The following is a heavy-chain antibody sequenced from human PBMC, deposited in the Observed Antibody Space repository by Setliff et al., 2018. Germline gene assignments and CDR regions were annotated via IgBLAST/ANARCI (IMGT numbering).Heavy chain of an antibody. J-gene: IGHJ4*02. CDR2: IYSGGTT. CDR3: ARTGTYRYFDC. V-gene: IGHV4-39*01. CDR1: GDSMNSGVYY. D-gene: IGHD1-1*01. Sequence: SETLSLTCKVSGDSMNSGVYYWAWIRQPPGKGLEWIGRIYSGGTTYYNSSLKSRVTISVDTSKSQFSLRLNSVTAADTAVYYCARTGTYRYFDCWGRGTLVTVSS.